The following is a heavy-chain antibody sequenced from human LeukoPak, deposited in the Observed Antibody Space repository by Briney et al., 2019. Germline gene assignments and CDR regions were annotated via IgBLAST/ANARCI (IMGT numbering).Heavy chain of an antibody. J-gene: IGHJ5*02. CDR1: GGSISSYY. V-gene: IGHV4-59*01. Sequence: SETLSLTCTVSGGSISSYYWSWIRQPPGKGLEWIGYIYYSGSTNYNPSLKSRVTISVDTSKNQFSLKLSSVTAADTAVYYCARGPIVVVPAAIRNNWFDPWGQGTLVTVSS. CDR2: IYYSGST. CDR3: ARGPIVVVPAAIRNNWFDP. D-gene: IGHD2-2*02.